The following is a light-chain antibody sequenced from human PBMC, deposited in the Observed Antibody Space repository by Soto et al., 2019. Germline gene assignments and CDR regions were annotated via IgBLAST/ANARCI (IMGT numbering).Light chain of an antibody. Sequence: DIVLTQSPATLSLSPGERATLSCRASQTVNSYLAWYQQKPGQAPRLLVYDISYRAAGVPARFSGSGSGTDFTLTISSLEPEDFATYYCQQYDNLPPTFGQGTRLDIK. J-gene: IGKJ5*01. CDR3: QQYDNLPPT. CDR2: DIS. CDR1: QTVNSY. V-gene: IGKV3-11*01.